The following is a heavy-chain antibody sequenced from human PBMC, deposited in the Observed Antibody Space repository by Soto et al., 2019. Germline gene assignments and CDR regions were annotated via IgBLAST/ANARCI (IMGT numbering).Heavy chain of an antibody. V-gene: IGHV1-3*01. CDR3: ARSISGYVT. Sequence: QGQLVQSGPEMKKPGASVKLSCKASGITYNTYAIHWVRQAPGQGLEWMGWINAGNGDTRISQNFQGRVTLTRDTSASTVYMDLDSLKSEDPGVYYCARSISGYVTWGQGTLVTVSS. J-gene: IGHJ4*02. CDR1: GITYNTYA. D-gene: IGHD5-12*01. CDR2: INAGNGDT.